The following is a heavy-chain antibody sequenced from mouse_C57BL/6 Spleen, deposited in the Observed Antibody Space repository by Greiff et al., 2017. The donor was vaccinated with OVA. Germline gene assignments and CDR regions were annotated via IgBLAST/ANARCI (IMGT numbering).Heavy chain of an antibody. J-gene: IGHJ2*01. CDR3: ARSRDGESYFDY. CDR1: GYAFSSSR. V-gene: IGHV1-82*01. CDR2: IYPGDGDT. Sequence: VQLQQSGPELVKPGASVKISCKASGYAFSSSRMNWVKPRPGKGLEWIGRIYPGDGDTNYNGKFTGKATLTADKSSSTAYMQLSSLTSEDSAVYFCARSRDGESYFDYWGQGTTLTVSS. D-gene: IGHD2-3*01.